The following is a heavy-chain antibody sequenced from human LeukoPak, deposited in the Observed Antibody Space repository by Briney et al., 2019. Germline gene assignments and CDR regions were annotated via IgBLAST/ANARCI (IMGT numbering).Heavy chain of an antibody. Sequence: PSETLSLTCTVPGGSLSSYYWSWIRQPAGKGLERIGRIYTSGSTNYNPSLKSRVTMSVDTSKNQSSLKLSSVTAADTAVYYCARGGYYYDSSGPYYFDYWGQGTLVTVSS. D-gene: IGHD3-22*01. V-gene: IGHV4-4*07. CDR2: IYTSGST. J-gene: IGHJ4*02. CDR3: ARGGYYYDSSGPYYFDY. CDR1: GGSLSSYY.